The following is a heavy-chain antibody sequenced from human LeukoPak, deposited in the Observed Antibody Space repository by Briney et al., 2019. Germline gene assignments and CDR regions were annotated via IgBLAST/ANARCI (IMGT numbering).Heavy chain of an antibody. J-gene: IGHJ4*02. CDR1: AGSISSYY. CDR2: ISYGGST. CDR3: ARFGSDSYGYKYYFDY. V-gene: IGHV4-59*08. Sequence: PSETLSLTCTVSAGSISSYYWSWIRQSPGKGLQWIGYISYGGSTNYDSSLKSRLTMSVDTSKNQFSLKLRSVTAADTAVYYCARFGSDSYGYKYYFDYWGQGARVTVSS. D-gene: IGHD3-16*01.